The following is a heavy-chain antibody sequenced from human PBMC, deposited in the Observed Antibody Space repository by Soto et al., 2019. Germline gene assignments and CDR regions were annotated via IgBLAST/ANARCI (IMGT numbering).Heavy chain of an antibody. V-gene: IGHV3-74*01. CDR3: TREVDAPMGARFDY. CDR2: INSDGSST. J-gene: IGHJ4*02. Sequence: EAQLVESGGGLVQPGGSLRLSCAASGFTFSSYWMHWVRQAPGKGLVWVSLINSDGSSTNYADSVKGRFTISRDNAKNTLYLQMNSLRAADTAVYYCTREVDAPMGARFDYWGKGSLVTVSS. CDR1: GFTFSSYW. D-gene: IGHD5-18*01.